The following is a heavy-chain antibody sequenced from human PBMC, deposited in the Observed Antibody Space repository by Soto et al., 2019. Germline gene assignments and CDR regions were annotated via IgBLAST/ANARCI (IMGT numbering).Heavy chain of an antibody. CDR3: ARPYYDFWSGYYEGNWYEP. Sequence: SETLSLTCAVYGGSFSGYYWSWIRQPPGKGLEWVGEINHSGSTNYNPSLKSRVTISVDTSKNQFSLKLSSVTAADTAVYYCARPYYDFWSGYYEGNWYEPSGQGTLLTVSA. J-gene: IGHJ5*02. V-gene: IGHV4-34*01. CDR1: GGSFSGYY. D-gene: IGHD3-3*01. CDR2: INHSGST.